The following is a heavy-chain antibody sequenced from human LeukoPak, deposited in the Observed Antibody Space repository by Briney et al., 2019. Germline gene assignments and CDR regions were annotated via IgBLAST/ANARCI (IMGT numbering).Heavy chain of an antibody. J-gene: IGHJ6*03. D-gene: IGHD3-16*01. CDR2: VIPIFGTA. V-gene: IGHV1-69*13. Sequence: ASVKVSCKASGGTFSSYAISWVRQAPGQGLEWMGGVIPIFGTANYAQKFQGRVTITADESTSTAYMELSSLRSEDTAVYYCARGGEHPRPYYYYYYMDVWGKGTTVTVSS. CDR1: GGTFSSYA. CDR3: ARGGEHPRPYYYYYYMDV.